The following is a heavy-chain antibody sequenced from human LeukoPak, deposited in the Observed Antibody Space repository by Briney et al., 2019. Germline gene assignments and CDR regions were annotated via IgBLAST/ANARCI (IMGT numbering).Heavy chain of an antibody. V-gene: IGHV3-30*18. D-gene: IGHD5-12*01. CDR2: ISYDGSNK. CDR1: GFTFSSYG. Sequence: PGRSLRLSCAASGFTFSSYGMHWVRQAPGKGLEWVAVISYDGSNKYYADSVKGRFTISRDNSKNTLYLQMNSLRAEDTAVYYCAKGSSGYSGYAALAGYWGQGTLVTVSS. J-gene: IGHJ4*02. CDR3: AKGSSGYSGYAALAGY.